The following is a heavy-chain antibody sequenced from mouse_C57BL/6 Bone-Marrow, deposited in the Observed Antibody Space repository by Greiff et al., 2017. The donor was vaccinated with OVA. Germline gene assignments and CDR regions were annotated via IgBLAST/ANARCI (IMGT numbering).Heavy chain of an antibody. Sequence: EVKLQESGPGLVKPSQSLSLTCSVTGYSITSGYYWNWIRQFPGNKLEWMGYISYDGSNNYNPSLKNRISITRDTSKNQFFLELNSVTTEDTATYYCARDGVLWYPYFDVWGTGTTVTVSS. D-gene: IGHD2-1*01. V-gene: IGHV3-6*01. CDR3: ARDGVLWYPYFDV. CDR2: ISYDGSN. CDR1: GYSITSGYY. J-gene: IGHJ1*03.